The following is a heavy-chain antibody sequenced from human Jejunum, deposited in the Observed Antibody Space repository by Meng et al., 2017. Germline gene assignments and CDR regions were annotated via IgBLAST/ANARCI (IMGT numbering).Heavy chain of an antibody. V-gene: IGHV4-38-2*02. D-gene: IGHD3-10*01. CDR1: GYSISSGYY. Sequence: SETLSLTCSVSGYSISSGYYWGWIRQPPGKGLEWIASMHQSGITFHNPSLKSRVTISVDTSKNHFSLKLTSVTAADTAVYYCARAPTYYTSGSYFYNFDYCRQAMLTVSS. CDR2: MHQSGIT. J-gene: IGHJ4*02. CDR3: ARAPTYYTSGSYFYNFDY.